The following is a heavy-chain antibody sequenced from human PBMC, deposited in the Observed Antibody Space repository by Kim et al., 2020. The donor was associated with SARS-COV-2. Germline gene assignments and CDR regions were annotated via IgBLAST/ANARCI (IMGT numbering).Heavy chain of an antibody. CDR1: GYSFPSYW. D-gene: IGHD2-21*01. Sequence: GESLKISCKGSGYSFPSYWIGWVRQMPGKGLEWMGIIYPGDSDTTYSPSFQGQVTMSADKSISTAYLQWSSLKASDTAMYYCARISAVIGGDYFDYWGQGTLVTVSS. J-gene: IGHJ4*02. CDR2: IYPGDSDT. V-gene: IGHV5-51*01. CDR3: ARISAVIGGDYFDY.